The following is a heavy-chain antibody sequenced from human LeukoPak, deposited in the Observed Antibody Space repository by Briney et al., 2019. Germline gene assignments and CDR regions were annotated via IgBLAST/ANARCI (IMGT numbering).Heavy chain of an antibody. CDR1: GFTFSAYS. CDR2: ISGSGSTI. V-gene: IGHV3-48*04. D-gene: IGHD6-13*01. J-gene: IGHJ6*03. Sequence: PGGSLRLSCAASGFTFSAYSMSWVRQAPGKGLEWVSYISGSGSTIKNADSVRGRFTISRDNAKSSLYLQMNSLRVEDTAVYYCAREVHIVEEKQQLESYYMDVWGKGTTVTVSS. CDR3: AREVHIVEEKQQLESYYMDV.